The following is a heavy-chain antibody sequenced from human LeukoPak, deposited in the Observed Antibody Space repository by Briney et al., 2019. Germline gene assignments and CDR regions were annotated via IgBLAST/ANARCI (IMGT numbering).Heavy chain of an antibody. Sequence: GGSLRLSYAPSGFTFSSYVMSWVRQAPGKGLEWVAVISGGGSGTYYADSVRGRFTISRDNSKNTVYLQMNSLRAEDTAIYYCAKAVGSSGYFSRDAFDIWGQGTMVTVSS. V-gene: IGHV3-23*01. J-gene: IGHJ3*02. CDR2: ISGGGSGT. CDR3: AKAVGSSGYFSRDAFDI. D-gene: IGHD3-22*01. CDR1: GFTFSSYV.